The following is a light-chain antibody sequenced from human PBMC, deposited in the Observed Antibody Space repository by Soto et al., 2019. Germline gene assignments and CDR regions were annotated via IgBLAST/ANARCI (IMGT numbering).Light chain of an antibody. V-gene: IGLV2-14*01. CDR1: SSDVGGYNY. J-gene: IGLJ2*01. CDR3: SSYTSSSPLV. CDR2: DVS. Sequence: QSVLTQPASGSGSPGQSITISCTGTSSDVGGYNYVSWYQQHPGKAPKLMIYDVSNRPSGVSNRFSGSKSVNTASLTISGLQAEDEADYYCSSYTSSSPLVFVGGTKLTVL.